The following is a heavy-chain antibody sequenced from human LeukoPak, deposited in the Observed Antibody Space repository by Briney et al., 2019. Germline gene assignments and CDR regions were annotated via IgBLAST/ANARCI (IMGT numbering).Heavy chain of an antibody. V-gene: IGHV4-30-2*01. CDR3: ARGGVGATAFDY. Sequence: SETLSLTCAVSGGSISSGGYSWSWIRQPPGKGLEWIGYISYSGSTYYNPPLKSRVTISVDSSKNQFSLKLTSVTAADTAVYYCARGGVGATAFDYWGPGTLVTVSS. J-gene: IGHJ4*02. CDR1: GGSISSGGYS. D-gene: IGHD1-26*01. CDR2: ISYSGST.